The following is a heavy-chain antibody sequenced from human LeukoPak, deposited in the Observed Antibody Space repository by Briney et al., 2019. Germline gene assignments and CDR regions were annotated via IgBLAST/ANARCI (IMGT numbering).Heavy chain of an antibody. CDR3: ATTYYYDRWGRAFDI. CDR1: GGTFSSYA. D-gene: IGHD3-22*01. V-gene: IGHV1-69*13. CDR2: IIPIFGTA. Sequence: GASVTVSCKASGGTFSSYAISWVRQAPGQGLEWMGGIIPIFGTAKYAQKFQGRVTITADESTSTAYMELSSLRSEDTAVYYCATTYYYDRWGRAFDIWGQGTMVTVSS. J-gene: IGHJ3*02.